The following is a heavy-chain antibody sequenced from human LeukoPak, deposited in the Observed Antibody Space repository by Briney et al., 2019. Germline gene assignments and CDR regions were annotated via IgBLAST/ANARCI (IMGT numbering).Heavy chain of an antibody. V-gene: IGHV4-4*07. Sequence: PSETLSLTCTVSGGSISSYYWSRIRQPAGKGLEWIGRIYTSGSTNYNPSLKSRVTMSVDTSKNQFSLKLSSVTAADTAVYYCARGSIAAAGRAAGNYGMDVWGQGTTVTVSS. CDR1: GGSISSYY. CDR3: ARGSIAAAGRAAGNYGMDV. J-gene: IGHJ6*02. D-gene: IGHD6-13*01. CDR2: IYTSGST.